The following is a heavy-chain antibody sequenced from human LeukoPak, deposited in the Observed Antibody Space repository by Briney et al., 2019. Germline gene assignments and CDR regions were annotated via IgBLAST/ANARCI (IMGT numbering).Heavy chain of an antibody. V-gene: IGHV3-30-3*01. Sequence: PGGSLRLSCAASGFTFSSYAMHLVRQAPGKGLEWVAVISYDGSNKYYADSVKGRFTISRDNAKNSLYLQMNSLRAEDTAVYYCASQYCSGGSCYSVGDYYYYGMDVWGQGTTVTVSS. J-gene: IGHJ6*02. CDR2: ISYDGSNK. D-gene: IGHD2-15*01. CDR3: ASQYCSGGSCYSVGDYYYYGMDV. CDR1: GFTFSSYA.